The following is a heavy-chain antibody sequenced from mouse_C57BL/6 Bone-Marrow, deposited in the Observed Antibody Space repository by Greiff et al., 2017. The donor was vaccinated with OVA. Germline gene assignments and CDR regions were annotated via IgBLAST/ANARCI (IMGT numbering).Heavy chain of an antibody. CDR3: ARGSSYYYGSSPDY. V-gene: IGHV1-64*01. CDR2: IHPNSGST. CDR1: GYTFTSYW. D-gene: IGHD1-1*01. Sequence: QVQLQQSGAELVKPGASVKLSCKASGYTFTSYWMHWVKQRPGQGLEWIGMIHPNSGSTNYNEKFKSKATLTVDKSSSTAYMQLSSLTSEDSAVYYCARGSSYYYGSSPDYWGQGTTLTVSS. J-gene: IGHJ2*01.